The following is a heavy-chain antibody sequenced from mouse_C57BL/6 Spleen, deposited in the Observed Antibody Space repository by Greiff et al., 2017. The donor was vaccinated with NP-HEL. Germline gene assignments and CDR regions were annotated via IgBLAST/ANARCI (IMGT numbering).Heavy chain of an antibody. CDR2: IDPEDGVT. Sequence: VQLKESGAELVKPGASVKLSCTASGFNIKDYYMHWVKQRTEQGLEWIGRIDPEDGVTKYAPKFQGKATITADTSSNTAYLQLSSLTSEDTAVYYCAYPGLLVAWFAYWGQGTLVTVSA. J-gene: IGHJ3*01. CDR3: AYPGLLVAWFAY. CDR1: GFNIKDYY. D-gene: IGHD2-3*01. V-gene: IGHV14-2*01.